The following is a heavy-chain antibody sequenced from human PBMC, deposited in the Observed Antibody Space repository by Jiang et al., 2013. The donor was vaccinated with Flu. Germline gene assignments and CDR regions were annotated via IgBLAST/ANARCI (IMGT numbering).Heavy chain of an antibody. J-gene: IGHJ5*02. CDR2: IYPGDSDT. V-gene: IGHV5-51*01. Sequence: GAEVKKPGESLKISCKGSGYSFGNYWIGWVRQTPGKGLDWMGIIYPGDSDTRYSPSFQGQVTISADKSISTAYLQWSSLKASDTAIYYCARLVPLAQYSTGWSPTWFDPWGQGTLVTVSS. CDR1: GYSFGNYW. CDR3: ARLVPLAQYSTGWSPTWFDP. D-gene: IGHD6-19*01.